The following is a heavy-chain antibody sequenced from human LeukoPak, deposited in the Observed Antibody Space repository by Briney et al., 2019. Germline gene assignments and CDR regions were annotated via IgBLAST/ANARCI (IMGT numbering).Heavy chain of an antibody. V-gene: IGHV4-39*07. CDR1: GGSISSSSYY. CDR3: ARAVLQAWFDP. Sequence: SETLSLTCTVSGGSISSSSYYWGWIRQPPGKGLEWIGSIYYSASTYYNPSLKSRVTISVDTSKNQFSLKLSSVTAADTAVYYCARAVLQAWFDPWGQGTLVTVSS. J-gene: IGHJ5*02. CDR2: IYYSAST. D-gene: IGHD3-10*01.